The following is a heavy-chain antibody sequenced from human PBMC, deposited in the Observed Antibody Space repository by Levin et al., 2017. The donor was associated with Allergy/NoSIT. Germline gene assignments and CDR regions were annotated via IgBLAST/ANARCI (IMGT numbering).Heavy chain of an antibody. CDR1: GDSISRGFYY. D-gene: IGHD5-12*01. CDR3: ARDLEGFSGYKPYCYTDV. Sequence: PSETLSLTCSVSGDSISRGFYYWSWIRQPAGEGLEWIGRIYVTGSTTYGPSLKSRVTISLDRSKDQVSLKINSVTAADTAVYYCARDLEGFSGYKPYCYTDVWGKGTTVTVSS. V-gene: IGHV4-61*02. CDR2: IYVTGST. J-gene: IGHJ6*03.